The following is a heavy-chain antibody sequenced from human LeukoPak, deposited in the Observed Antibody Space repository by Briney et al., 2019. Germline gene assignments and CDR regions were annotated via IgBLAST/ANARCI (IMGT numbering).Heavy chain of an antibody. CDR1: GGSFTSYY. J-gene: IGHJ5*02. V-gene: IGHV4-59*08. CDR3: TSFTFGHNWFDP. D-gene: IGHD2/OR15-2a*01. CDR2: IYHSGIT. Sequence: PSETLSLTCTVSGGSFTSYYWNWIRQPPGKGLEWIGYIYHSGITNYNPSLKSRVTISVDTSKNQFSQKLSSVTAADTAVYYCTSFTFGHNWFDPWGQGTLVTVSS.